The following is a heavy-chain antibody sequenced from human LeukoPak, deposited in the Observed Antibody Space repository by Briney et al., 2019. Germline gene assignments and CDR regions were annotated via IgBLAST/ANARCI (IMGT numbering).Heavy chain of an antibody. CDR2: IYHRGSP. V-gene: IGHV4-4*02. J-gene: IGHJ4*02. CDR1: GGSISGTNW. D-gene: IGHD2-2*01. CDR3: ARRLGGTSTGFDY. Sequence: SETLSLTCAVSGGSISGTNWWSWVRQPPGKGLEWIGEIYHRGSPNYNPSLKRRVTISVDTSKNQFSLKLSSVTAADTAVYYCARRLGGTSTGFDYWGQGTLVTVSS.